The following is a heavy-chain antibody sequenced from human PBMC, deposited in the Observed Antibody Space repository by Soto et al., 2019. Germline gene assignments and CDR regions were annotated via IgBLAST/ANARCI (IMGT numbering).Heavy chain of an antibody. CDR1: GGYISSYY. D-gene: IGHD2-2*01. CDR3: ARGGGVPAAIGWFYS. Sequence: SLSLTCTVSGGYISSYYWSWIRQPPGKGLEWIGYIHYSGTNYNPSLKSRLTMSVDTSKNQFSLNLISMTAADTAVYYCARGGGVPAAIGWFYSWGQGTPLTVS. CDR2: IHYSGT. J-gene: IGHJ5*01. V-gene: IGHV4-59*01.